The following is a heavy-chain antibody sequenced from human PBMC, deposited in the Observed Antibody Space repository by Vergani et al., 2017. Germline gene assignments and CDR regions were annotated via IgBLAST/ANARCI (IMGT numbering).Heavy chain of an antibody. CDR1: GFTFSSYS. CDR3: ARDLSRDGYKYDYYGMDV. V-gene: IGHV3-21*01. Sequence: EVQLVESGGGLVKPGGSLRLSCAASGFTFSSYSMNWVRQAPGKGLEWVSSISSSSSYIYYADSVKGRFTISRDNAKNSLYLQMNSLRAEDTAVYYCARDLSRDGYKYDYYGMDVWGQGP. D-gene: IGHD5-24*01. J-gene: IGHJ6*02. CDR2: ISSSSSYI.